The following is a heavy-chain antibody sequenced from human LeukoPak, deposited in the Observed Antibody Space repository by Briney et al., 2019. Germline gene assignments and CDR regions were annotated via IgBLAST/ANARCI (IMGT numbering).Heavy chain of an antibody. CDR1: GFTFDDYG. V-gene: IGHV3-20*04. Sequence: SGGSLRLSCAASGFTFDDYGLIWVRQAPGKGLEWVSYITWNGARTHYADSVKGRVTISRDNAKYSLYLEMNSLRAEDTALYCCARSMSTVTTRYFDLWGRGTLVTVSS. CDR3: ARSMSTVTTRYFDL. J-gene: IGHJ2*01. D-gene: IGHD4-17*01. CDR2: ITWNGART.